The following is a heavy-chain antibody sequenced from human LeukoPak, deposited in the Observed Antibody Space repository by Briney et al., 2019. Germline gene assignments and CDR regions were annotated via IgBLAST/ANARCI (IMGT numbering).Heavy chain of an antibody. CDR1: GFTFSSYS. D-gene: IGHD4-17*01. CDR2: ISSSSSYI. Sequence: GGSLRLSCAAYGFTFSSYSMNWVRQAPGKGLEWVSSISSSSSYIYYADSVKGRFTISRDNAKNSLYLQMNSLRAEDTAVYYCAKDPNGDYIGTFDIWGQGTMVTVSS. V-gene: IGHV3-21*04. CDR3: AKDPNGDYIGTFDI. J-gene: IGHJ3*02.